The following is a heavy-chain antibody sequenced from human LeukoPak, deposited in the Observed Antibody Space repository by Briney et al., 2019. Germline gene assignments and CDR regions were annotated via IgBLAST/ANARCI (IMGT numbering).Heavy chain of an antibody. V-gene: IGHV4-31*03. CDR3: ARENTARGGFDH. CDR2: IYYSGST. Sequence: SQTLSLTCTVSGGSISSGGYYWSWIRQHPGKGLEWIGYIYYSGSTYYNPSLKSRVTISVDTSKNQFSLKLSSVPAADTAVYYCARENTARGGFDHWGQGTLVTVSS. CDR1: GGSISSGGYY. D-gene: IGHD3-10*01. J-gene: IGHJ4*02.